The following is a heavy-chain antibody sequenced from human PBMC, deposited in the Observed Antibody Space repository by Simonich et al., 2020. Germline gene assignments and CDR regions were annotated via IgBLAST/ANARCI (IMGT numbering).Heavy chain of an antibody. J-gene: IGHJ4*02. V-gene: IGHV3-21*01. CDR3: ARANERDY. Sequence: EVQLVESGGGLVKPGGSLRLSCAASGFTFSSYSMHWVRQAPGKGVEWVSSISSSSSYIYSADSVKGRFTISRDNAKNSLYLQMNSLRAEDTAVYYCARANERDYWGQGTLVTVSS. D-gene: IGHD1-1*01. CDR2: ISSSSSYI. CDR1: GFTFSSYS.